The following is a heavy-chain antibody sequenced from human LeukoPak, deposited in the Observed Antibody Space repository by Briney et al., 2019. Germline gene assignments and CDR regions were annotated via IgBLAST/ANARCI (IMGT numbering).Heavy chain of an antibody. CDR1: GGSISSSSYY. Sequence: SETLSLTCTVSGGSISSSSYYWGWIRRPPGKGLEWIGSIYYSGSTYYNPSLKSRVTISVDTSKNQFSLKLSSVTAADTAVYYCARQPSYDSSGYCDYWGQGTLVTVSS. CDR2: IYYSGST. D-gene: IGHD3-22*01. CDR3: ARQPSYDSSGYCDY. J-gene: IGHJ4*02. V-gene: IGHV4-39*01.